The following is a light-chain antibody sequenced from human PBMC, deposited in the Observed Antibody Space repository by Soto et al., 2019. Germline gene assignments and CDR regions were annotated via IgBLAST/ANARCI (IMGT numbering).Light chain of an antibody. J-gene: IGLJ2*01. V-gene: IGLV3-25*03. CDR1: ALPKQY. CDR3: QSADSSGTYVV. CDR2: KDS. Sequence: SSELTQPPSVSVSPGQTARITCSGDALPKQYAYWYQQKPGQAPMLVIYKDSERPSGIPERFSGSSSGKTVTLTISGVQAEDEADYYCQSADSSGTYVVFGGRTKLTVL.